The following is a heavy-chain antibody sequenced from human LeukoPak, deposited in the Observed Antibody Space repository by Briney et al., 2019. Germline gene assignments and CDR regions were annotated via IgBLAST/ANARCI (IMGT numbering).Heavy chain of an antibody. V-gene: IGHV3-9*01. Sequence: PGGSLRLSCAASGFIFENYAMHWVRQAPGKGLEWVSGISWNSGRIGYADPVKGRFTISRDNAKNSLYLQMNSPRTEDTALYYCARDPGSLPAAIGYCYYGMDVWGQGTTVTVSS. CDR2: ISWNSGRI. CDR3: ARDPGSLPAAIGYCYYGMDV. CDR1: GFIFENYA. D-gene: IGHD2-2*02. J-gene: IGHJ6*02.